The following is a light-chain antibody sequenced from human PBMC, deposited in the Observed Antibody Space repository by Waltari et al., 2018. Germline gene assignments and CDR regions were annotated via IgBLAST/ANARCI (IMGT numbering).Light chain of an antibody. V-gene: IGLV4-69*01. CDR2: VNNDGSH. CDR1: SGHSTYA. Sequence: QLVLTQSSSASASLGASVKLTCTLSSGHSTYAIAWHQQQPEKGPRFWMKVNNDGSHNKGDGIPDRFSGSSSGAERYLTISSLQSEDEADYYCQTWGTGIWVFGGGTKLTVL. CDR3: QTWGTGIWV. J-gene: IGLJ3*02.